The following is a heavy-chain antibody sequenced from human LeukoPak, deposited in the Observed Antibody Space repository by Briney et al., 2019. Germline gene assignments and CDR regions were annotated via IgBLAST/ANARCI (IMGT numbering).Heavy chain of an antibody. CDR1: GFTFSSYA. J-gene: IGHJ4*01. Sequence: GGSLRLSCAASGFTFSSYAMSWVRQAPGKGLEWVSGISGSGGGTYYADSVKGRFTISRDNSKNTLYLQMNSLRAEDTAVYYCAKFRALNYYGSGPSHWGHGTLVTVSS. D-gene: IGHD3-10*01. CDR2: ISGSGGGT. V-gene: IGHV3-23*01. CDR3: AKFRALNYYGSGPSH.